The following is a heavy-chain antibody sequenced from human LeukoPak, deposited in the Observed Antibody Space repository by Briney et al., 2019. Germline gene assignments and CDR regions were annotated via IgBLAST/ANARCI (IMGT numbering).Heavy chain of an antibody. CDR3: TRSGYRHPYHFDS. J-gene: IGHJ4*02. V-gene: IGHV3-53*01. Sequence: GGPLTFSCAASGYSVSTRYVSGVRQTREKGVEGVSVLYPGGGTDHADSVKGRFTISRDSSKNTLSLQMNNLRAEDTAIYYCTRSGYRHPYHFDSWGQGTLVIVSS. CDR2: LYPGGGT. D-gene: IGHD3-22*01. CDR1: GYSVSTRY.